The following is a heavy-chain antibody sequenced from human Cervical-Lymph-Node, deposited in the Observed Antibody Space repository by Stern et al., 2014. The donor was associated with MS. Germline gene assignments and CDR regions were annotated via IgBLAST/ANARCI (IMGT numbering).Heavy chain of an antibody. CDR2: ISYSGTT. Sequence: VQLVESGPGLVKPSQTLSLTCTVSGVSISSGAYFWTWIRQHPGKGLEWIGYISYSGTTYNNPSLESRVTMPIDTSENQFSLRLTSVTAADTAVYYCARGNGAGGVIDWYYYYGLDVWGQGTTVTVSS. V-gene: IGHV4-31*03. CDR1: GVSISSGAYF. CDR3: ARGNGAGGVIDWYYYYGLDV. D-gene: IGHD2-8*01. J-gene: IGHJ6*02.